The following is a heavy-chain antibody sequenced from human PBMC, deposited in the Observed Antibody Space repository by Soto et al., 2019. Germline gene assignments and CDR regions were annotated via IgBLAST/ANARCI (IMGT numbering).Heavy chain of an antibody. CDR2: INPDNGNT. CDR1: GYTFTRYT. Sequence: ASVKVSCKASGYTFTRYTMNWVRQAPGQRLEWMGWINPDNGNTKSSQKFQDRVIITRDTSASTAYMDLSSLRSEDTAVYYCARGIATGQLDPWGQGTLVTVST. J-gene: IGHJ5*02. V-gene: IGHV1-3*01. CDR3: ARGIATGQLDP. D-gene: IGHD2-15*01.